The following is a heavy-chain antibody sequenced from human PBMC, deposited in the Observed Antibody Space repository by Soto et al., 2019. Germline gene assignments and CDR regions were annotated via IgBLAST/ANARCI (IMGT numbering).Heavy chain of an antibody. V-gene: IGHV4-61*01. CDR2: IYYSGST. D-gene: IGHD6-13*01. CDR1: GGSVSSGSYY. Sequence: SETLSLACTVSGGSVSSGSYYWSWIRQPPGKGLEWIGYIYYSGSTNYNPSLKSRVTISVDTSKNQFSLKLSSVTAADTAVYYCAREGGSSSWYFDYYHYGMAVWGQGTTVTVSS. CDR3: AREGGSSSWYFDYYHYGMAV. J-gene: IGHJ6*02.